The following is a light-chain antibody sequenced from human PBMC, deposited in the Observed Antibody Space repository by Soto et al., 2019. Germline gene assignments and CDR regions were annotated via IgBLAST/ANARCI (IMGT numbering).Light chain of an antibody. CDR1: QSVSSSY. Sequence: EIVLTQSPGTLSLSPGERATLSCRASQSVSSSYLAWYQQKPGQAPRLLIYGASSRATGIPDRFSGSGSGTGFSLTITRLEPEDFAVYYCQQYTTFGQGTKVDIK. CDR2: GAS. CDR3: QQYTT. J-gene: IGKJ1*01. V-gene: IGKV3-20*01.